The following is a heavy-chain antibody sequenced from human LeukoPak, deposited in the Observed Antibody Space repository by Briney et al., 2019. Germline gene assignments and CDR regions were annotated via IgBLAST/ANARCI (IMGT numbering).Heavy chain of an antibody. CDR1: GFTFSSYW. CDR3: ARVSVDTAMVIDPHFDY. D-gene: IGHD5-18*01. CDR2: INQNGSMK. J-gene: IGHJ4*02. Sequence: GGSLRLSCAASGFTFSSYWMTWVRQAPGKGLEWVANINQNGSMKYYVDSVKGRFTISRDNAKNSLYLQMNSLRAEDTAVYYCARVSVDTAMVIDPHFDYWGQGTLVTVSS. V-gene: IGHV3-7*01.